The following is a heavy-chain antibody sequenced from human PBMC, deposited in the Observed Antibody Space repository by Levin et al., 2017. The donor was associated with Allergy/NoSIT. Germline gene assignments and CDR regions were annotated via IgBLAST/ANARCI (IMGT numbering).Heavy chain of an antibody. CDR2: IYYTGPA. V-gene: IGHV4-31*03. D-gene: IGHD2-15*01. J-gene: IGHJ5*02. Sequence: PSETLSLTCTVSGGSISSGHYYWSWIRQHPGTGLEWIGHIYYTGPAYYNPSLRGRVTISIDTSEEQFSLKLTYVTAAETAVYYCAGIRNAGGRGCFDPWGQGILVTVSS. CDR1: GGSISSGHYY. CDR3: AGIRNAGGRGCFDP.